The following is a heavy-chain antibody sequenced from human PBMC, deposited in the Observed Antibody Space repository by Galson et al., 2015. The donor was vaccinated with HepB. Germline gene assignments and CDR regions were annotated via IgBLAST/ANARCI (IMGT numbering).Heavy chain of an antibody. CDR1: GFTVSSNY. D-gene: IGHD1-26*01. CDR3: AREKGGGRIYYYYGMDV. J-gene: IGHJ6*02. CDR2: IYSGGST. V-gene: IGHV3-53*01. Sequence: SLRLSCAASGFTVSSNYMSWVRQAPGKGLEWVSVIYSGGSTYYADSVKGRFTISRDNSKNTLYLQMNSLRAEDTAVYYCAREKGGGRIYYYYGMDVWGQGTTVTVSS.